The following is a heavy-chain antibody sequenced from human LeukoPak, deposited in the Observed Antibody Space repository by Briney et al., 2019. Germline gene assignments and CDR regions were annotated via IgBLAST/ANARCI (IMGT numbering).Heavy chain of an antibody. D-gene: IGHD3-10*01. CDR2: IYYSGST. CDR3: ARDPPKAGARAFDI. V-gene: IGHV4-59*01. CDR1: GGSISSYY. J-gene: IGHJ3*02. Sequence: SEALSLTCTVSGGSISSYYWSWIRQPPGKGLEWIGYIYYSGSTNYNPSLKSRVTISVDTSKNQFSLKLSSVTAADTAVYYCARDPPKAGARAFDIWGQRTMVTVSS.